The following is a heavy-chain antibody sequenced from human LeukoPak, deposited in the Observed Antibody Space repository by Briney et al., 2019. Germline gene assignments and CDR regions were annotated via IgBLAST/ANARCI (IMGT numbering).Heavy chain of an antibody. CDR2: ISTDGSVT. Sequence: GGSLRLSCVASGFTFSTYWMHWVRRAPGKGLVWVSRISTDGSVTSYADSVKGRFTISRDNAKNTMYLQMNSLRAEDTAVYYCARIGGSGSYSGHYFDHWGQGTLVTVSS. CDR3: ARIGGSGSYSGHYFDH. CDR1: GFTFSTYW. J-gene: IGHJ4*02. V-gene: IGHV3-74*01. D-gene: IGHD3-10*01.